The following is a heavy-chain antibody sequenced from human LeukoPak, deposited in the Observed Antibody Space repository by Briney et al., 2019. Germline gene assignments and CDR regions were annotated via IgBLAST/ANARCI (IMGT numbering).Heavy chain of an antibody. CDR1: GGSFSCYY. Sequence: SETLSLTCAVYGGSFSCYYWSWIRQPPGKGLEWIGEINHSGSTNYNPSLKSRVTISVDTSKNQFSLKLSSVTAADTALYYCARGPNYPDDYWGQGTLVTVSS. V-gene: IGHV4-34*01. CDR2: INHSGST. D-gene: IGHD1-7*01. CDR3: ARGPNYPDDY. J-gene: IGHJ4*02.